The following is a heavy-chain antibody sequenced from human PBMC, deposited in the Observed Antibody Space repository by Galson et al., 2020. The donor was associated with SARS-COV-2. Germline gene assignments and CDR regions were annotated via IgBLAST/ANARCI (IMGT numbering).Heavy chain of an antibody. CDR3: VKDFHIAAAGLFRFDP. J-gene: IGHJ5*02. CDR1: GFTFSSYA. D-gene: IGHD6-13*01. CDR2: IGSNGGST. V-gene: IGHV3-64D*08. Sequence: QAGGSLRLSCSASGFTFSSYAMHWVRQAPGKGLEYVSAIGSNGGSTYYADSVKGRFTISRDNSKNTLYLQMSSLRAEDTAVYYCVKDFHIAAAGLFRFDPWGQGTLVTVSS.